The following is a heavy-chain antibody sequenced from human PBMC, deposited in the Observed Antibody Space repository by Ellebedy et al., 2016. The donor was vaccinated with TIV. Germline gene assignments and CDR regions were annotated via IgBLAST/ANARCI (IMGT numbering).Heavy chain of an antibody. CDR3: ARVTTLATGTGYYFDY. CDR1: GFTFSSHW. D-gene: IGHD4-17*01. CDR2: IKQDGTEK. Sequence: PGGSLRLSCAAAGFTFSSHWMHWVRQAPGKGLEWVANIKQDGTEKYYVDSVKGRFTISRDNAKNSLYLQMNSLRAEDTAVYYCARVTTLATGTGYYFDYWGQGTLVTVSS. V-gene: IGHV3-7*01. J-gene: IGHJ4*02.